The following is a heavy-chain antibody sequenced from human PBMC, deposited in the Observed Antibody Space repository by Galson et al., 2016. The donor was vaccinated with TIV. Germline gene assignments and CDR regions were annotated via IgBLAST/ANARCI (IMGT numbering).Heavy chain of an antibody. D-gene: IGHD4-11*01. V-gene: IGHV3-30-3*01. CDR2: ISYYGSDK. CDR3: ARGDYPATVTTYYYYGMDV. Sequence: SLRLSCAASGFALSTYAMHWVRQAPGKGLEWVALISYYGSDKYYADSVKGRFTISRDNSKNTLYLQMNNLRAEDTAVYYCARGDYPATVTTYYYYGMDVWGQGTTVTVSS. J-gene: IGHJ6*02. CDR1: GFALSTYA.